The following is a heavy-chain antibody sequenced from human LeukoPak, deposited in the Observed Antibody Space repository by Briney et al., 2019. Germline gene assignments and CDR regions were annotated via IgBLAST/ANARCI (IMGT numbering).Heavy chain of an antibody. CDR1: GFTFSSYA. D-gene: IGHD6-13*01. Sequence: GGSLRLSCAASGFTFSSYAMHWVRQAPGKGLEWVAVISYDGSNKYYADSVKGRFTISRDNSKNTLYLQMNSLRAEGTAVYYCTRDGIAAVGDWFAPWGQGTLVTVSS. V-gene: IGHV3-30*04. J-gene: IGHJ5*02. CDR2: ISYDGSNK. CDR3: TRDGIAAVGDWFAP.